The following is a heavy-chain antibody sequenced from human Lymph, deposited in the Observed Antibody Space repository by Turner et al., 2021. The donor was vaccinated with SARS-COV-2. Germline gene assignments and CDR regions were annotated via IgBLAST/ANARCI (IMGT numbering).Heavy chain of an antibody. V-gene: IGHV1-8*01. CDR1: GYTFTSYD. Sequence: QGQLVQSGAEVKKPGASVKVSRKASGYTFTSYDINRVRQATGQGLEWMGWMNPNSGNTGYAQKYQGRVTMTRNTSISTTYMELSSLRSEDTTAYYCAGAAQWTVWFDPWGQGTLVTVSS. CDR2: MNPNSGNT. D-gene: IGHD6-19*01. CDR3: AGAAQWTVWFDP. J-gene: IGHJ5*02.